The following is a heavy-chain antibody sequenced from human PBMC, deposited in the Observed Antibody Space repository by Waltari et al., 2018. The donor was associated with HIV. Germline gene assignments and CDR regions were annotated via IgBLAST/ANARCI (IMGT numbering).Heavy chain of an antibody. Sequence: QVQLQQWGAGLLKPSETLSLTCAVYGGSFSGYYWSWIRQPPGKGLEWIGEINHSGSTNYNPSLKSRVTISVDTSKNQFSLKLSSVTAADTAVYYCARGPMVQGVITNDYYYYYYGMDVWGQGTTVTVSS. CDR2: INHSGST. J-gene: IGHJ6*02. V-gene: IGHV4-34*01. CDR3: ARGPMVQGVITNDYYYYYYGMDV. D-gene: IGHD3-10*01. CDR1: GGSFSGYY.